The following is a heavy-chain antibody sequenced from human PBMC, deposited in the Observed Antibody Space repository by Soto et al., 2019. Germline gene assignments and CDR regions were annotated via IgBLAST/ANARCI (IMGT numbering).Heavy chain of an antibody. D-gene: IGHD3-3*01. CDR3: AKGWSSSAWDSHYFDS. CDR1: GFTFSNYA. Sequence: EVQLLESGGGLVQPGGSLRLSCAASGFTFSNYAMRWVRQAPGKGLEWGAAVSGSGGAAYYADSLKGGFTISRDNAKNTMSLAMNSLRADDAAVYDCAKGWSSSAWDSHYFDSWGQGIRVTVSS. J-gene: IGHJ4*02. V-gene: IGHV3-23*01. CDR2: VSGSGGAA.